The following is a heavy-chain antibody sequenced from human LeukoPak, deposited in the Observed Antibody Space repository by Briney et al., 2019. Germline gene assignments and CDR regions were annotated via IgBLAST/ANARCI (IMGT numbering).Heavy chain of an antibody. CDR1: GFTFSSYS. D-gene: IGHD4-17*01. J-gene: IGHJ3*02. V-gene: IGHV3-48*01. Sequence: GGSLRLSCVASGFTFSSYSVNWVRQAPGKGLGWISYISSGSTSIFYADSVKGRFTTSRDNAKNSLYLQMNSLRAEDTAVYYCARPPDYGDYGIDAFDIWGQGTMVTVSS. CDR3: ARPPDYGDYGIDAFDI. CDR2: ISSGSTSI.